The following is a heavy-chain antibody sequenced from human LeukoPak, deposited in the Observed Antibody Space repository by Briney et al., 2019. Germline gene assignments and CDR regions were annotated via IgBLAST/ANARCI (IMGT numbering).Heavy chain of an antibody. CDR1: GGSISSYY. CDR2: IYTSGST. D-gene: IGHD3-22*01. V-gene: IGHV4-4*07. CDR3: ARETEYYYDSSGYYYYYYMDV. Sequence: SETLSLTSTVSGGSISSYYWSWIRQPAGKGLEWIGRIYTSGSTNYNPSLKSRVTMSVDTSKNQFSLKLSSVTAADTAVYYCARETEYYYDSSGYYYYYYMDVWGKGTTVTVSS. J-gene: IGHJ6*03.